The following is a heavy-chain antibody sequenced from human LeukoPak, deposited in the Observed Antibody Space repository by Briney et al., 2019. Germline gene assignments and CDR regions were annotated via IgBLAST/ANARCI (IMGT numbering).Heavy chain of an antibody. V-gene: IGHV4-31*03. CDR2: IYYSGST. D-gene: IGHD6-19*01. Sequence: PSQTLSLTCTVSGGSISSGGYYWSWIRQHPGKGLEWIGYIYYSGSTYYNPSLKSRVTISVDTSKNQFSLKLSSVTAADTAVYYCARGPPFSSGWYDYWGQGTLVTVSS. CDR3: ARGPPFSSGWYDY. CDR1: GGSISSGGYY. J-gene: IGHJ4*02.